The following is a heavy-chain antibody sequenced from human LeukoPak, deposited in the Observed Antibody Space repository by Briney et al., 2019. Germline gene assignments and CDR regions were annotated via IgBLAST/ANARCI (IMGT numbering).Heavy chain of an antibody. Sequence: ASVKVSCKVSGYTLTELSMHWVRQAPGKGLEWMGGFDPEDGETIYAQKFQGRVTMTEDTSTDTAYMELSSLRPEDTAVYYCARMSKVTAAQIFDYWGQGTLVTVSS. CDR2: FDPEDGET. J-gene: IGHJ4*02. CDR1: GYTLTELS. CDR3: ARMSKVTAAQIFDY. V-gene: IGHV1-24*01. D-gene: IGHD2-21*02.